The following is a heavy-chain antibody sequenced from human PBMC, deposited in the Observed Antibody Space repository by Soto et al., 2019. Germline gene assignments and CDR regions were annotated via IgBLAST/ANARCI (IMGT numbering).Heavy chain of an antibody. J-gene: IGHJ3*01. CDR2: IRSKGSGGTS. CDR1: CFTFGDYA. CDR3: TRDQPITP. D-gene: IGHD3-10*01. Sequence: SLRLSCTASCFTFGDYAMSWVRQAPGKGLEWVGFIRSKGSGGTSEYAASVKGRFTFSRDDSKSIAYLQMNSLKIEDTAVYYCTRDQPITPWGQGTMVTVSS. V-gene: IGHV3-49*04.